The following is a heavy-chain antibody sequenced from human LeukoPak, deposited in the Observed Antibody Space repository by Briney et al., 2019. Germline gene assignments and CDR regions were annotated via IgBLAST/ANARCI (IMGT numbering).Heavy chain of an antibody. D-gene: IGHD6-13*01. Sequence: ASVKVSCVASGYTFTGYYMHWVRQAPGQGLGWLGWINPNSGGTNYAQTFRGRVTMTRDTSISTAYMEQSRLRSDDTAVYYCAREAGIAAAGDYWGQGTLVTVSS. CDR2: INPNSGGT. CDR1: GYTFTGYY. J-gene: IGHJ4*02. CDR3: AREAGIAAAGDY. V-gene: IGHV1-2*02.